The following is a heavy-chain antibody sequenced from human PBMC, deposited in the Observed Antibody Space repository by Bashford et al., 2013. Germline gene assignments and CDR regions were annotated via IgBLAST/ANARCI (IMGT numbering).Heavy chain of an antibody. Sequence: VASVKVSCKASGYTFTTYGISWVRQAPGQGLEWMGWISVYNGNTNYAQKFQGRVTITRDTSASTAYMELNSLNSEDTAVYYCAREVDRGSQRAFDIWGQGTMVTVSS. CDR2: ISVYNGNT. CDR1: GYTFTTYG. V-gene: IGHV1-18*01. CDR3: AREVDRGSQRAFDI. D-gene: IGHD1-26*01. J-gene: IGHJ3*02.